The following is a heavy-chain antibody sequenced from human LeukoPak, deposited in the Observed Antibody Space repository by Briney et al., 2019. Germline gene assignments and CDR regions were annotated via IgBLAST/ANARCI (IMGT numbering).Heavy chain of an antibody. D-gene: IGHD6-13*01. Sequence: GGSLRLSCAASGFTFSSYGMHWVRQAPGKGLEGVAVIWYDGSNKYYADSVKGRFTISRDNSKNTLYLQMNSLRAEDTAVYYCAREGGIAAADTGYYGMDVWGQGTTVTVSS. CDR3: AREGGIAAADTGYYGMDV. CDR1: GFTFSSYG. V-gene: IGHV3-33*01. J-gene: IGHJ6*02. CDR2: IWYDGSNK.